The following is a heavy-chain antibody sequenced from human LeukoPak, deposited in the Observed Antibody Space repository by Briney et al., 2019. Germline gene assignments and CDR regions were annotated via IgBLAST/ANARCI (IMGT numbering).Heavy chain of an antibody. J-gene: IGHJ5*02. CDR3: ARDRHSSSARFDP. V-gene: IGHV4-59*01. D-gene: IGHD6-13*01. Sequence: SETLSLTCTVSGGSISSYYWSWIRQPPGKGLEWIGYIYYSGSTNYNPSLKSRVTISVDTSKNQFSLKLSSVTAADTAVYYCARDRHSSSARFDPWGQGTLVTVS. CDR1: GGSISSYY. CDR2: IYYSGST.